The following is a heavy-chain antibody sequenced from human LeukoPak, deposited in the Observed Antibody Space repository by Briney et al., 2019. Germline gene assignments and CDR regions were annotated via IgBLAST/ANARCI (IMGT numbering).Heavy chain of an antibody. CDR1: GGSFSGYY. V-gene: IGHV4-34*01. CDR3: ARGGLWCSSTSCYSWFDP. Sequence: SETLSLTCAVYGGSFSGYYWSWIRQPPGKGLEWVGEINHSGSTNYNPSLKSRVTISVDTSKNQFSLKLSSVTAADTAVYYCARGGLWCSSTSCYSWFDPWGQGTLVTVSS. D-gene: IGHD2-2*02. J-gene: IGHJ5*02. CDR2: INHSGST.